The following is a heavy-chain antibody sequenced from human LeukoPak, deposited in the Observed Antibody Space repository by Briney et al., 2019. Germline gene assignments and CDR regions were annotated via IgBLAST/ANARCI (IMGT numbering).Heavy chain of an antibody. D-gene: IGHD1-26*01. J-gene: IGHJ4*02. Sequence: SETLSLTCTVSGGSISSYYWSWIRQPPGKGLEWIGYIYYSGSTNYNPSLKSRVTISADTSKNQFSLKLSSVTAADTAVYYCARGIVGASPVFDYWGQGTLVTVSS. CDR1: GGSISSYY. CDR3: ARGIVGASPVFDY. V-gene: IGHV4-59*01. CDR2: IYYSGST.